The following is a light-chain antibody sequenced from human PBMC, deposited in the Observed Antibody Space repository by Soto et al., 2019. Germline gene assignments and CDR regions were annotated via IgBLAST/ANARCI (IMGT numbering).Light chain of an antibody. Sequence: QLVLTQSPSASASLGASVKLTCTLSSGHSTYAIAWHQQQPEKGPRYLMEINSDGSHNKGDGIPDRFSGSSSGTERYLTISNHQSEDEADYYYQTGDTHVIFGGGTKLTVL. CDR1: SGHSTYA. CDR3: QTGDTHVI. V-gene: IGLV4-69*01. CDR2: INSDGSH. J-gene: IGLJ2*01.